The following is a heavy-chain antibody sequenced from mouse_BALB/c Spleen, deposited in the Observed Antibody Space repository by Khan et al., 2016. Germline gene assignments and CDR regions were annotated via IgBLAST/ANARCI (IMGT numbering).Heavy chain of an antibody. Sequence: EVQLQESGPGLVKPSQSLSLTCTVTGYSITSDYAWNWIRQFPGNKLECMGYISSSGSTIYNPSLKSRISITRDTSKNQFFLQLTSVTPEDTASYYCAISGALYGNFSYWGQGTLVTVSA. D-gene: IGHD2-1*01. V-gene: IGHV3-2*02. CDR2: ISSSGST. J-gene: IGHJ3*01. CDR1: GYSITSDYA. CDR3: AISGALYGNFSY.